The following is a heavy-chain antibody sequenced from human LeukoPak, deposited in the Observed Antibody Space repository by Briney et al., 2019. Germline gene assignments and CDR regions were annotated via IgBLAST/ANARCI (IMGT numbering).Heavy chain of an antibody. CDR1: GFTFSSYE. J-gene: IGHJ4*02. V-gene: IGHV3-48*03. Sequence: GGSLRLSCAASGFTFSSYEMNWVRQAPGKGLEWVSYISSSGSTIYYADSVKGRFTISRDNAKNSLYLQMNSLRAEDTAVYYCARANRTWSSFDYWGQGTLVTVSS. CDR3: ARANRTWSSFDY. D-gene: IGHD2-8*02. CDR2: ISSSGSTI.